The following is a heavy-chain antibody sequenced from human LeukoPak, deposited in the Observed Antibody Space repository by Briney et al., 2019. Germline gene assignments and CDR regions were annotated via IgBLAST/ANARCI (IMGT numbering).Heavy chain of an antibody. CDR2: INHSGST. V-gene: IGHV4-34*01. J-gene: IGHJ4*02. CDR3: ARRRYGSGRNFDY. D-gene: IGHD3-10*01. CDR1: GGSFSGYY. Sequence: SSETLSLTCAVYGGSFSGYYWSWIRQPPGKGLEWIGEINHSGSTNYNPSLKSRVTISVDTSKNQFSLKLSSVTAADTAVYYCARRRYGSGRNFDYWGQGTLVTVSS.